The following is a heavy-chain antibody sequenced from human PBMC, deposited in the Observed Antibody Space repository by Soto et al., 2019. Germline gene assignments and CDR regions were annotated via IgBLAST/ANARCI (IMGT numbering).Heavy chain of an antibody. CDR3: VRGRNVWSGMDY. J-gene: IGHJ4*02. CDR1: GFTFSDYW. V-gene: IGHV3-74*01. D-gene: IGHD2-8*02. CDR2: MSGDGTST. Sequence: EVQLVESGGTLVQPGGSLGLSCTASGFTFSDYWMYWVRQAPGKGLVWVSRMSGDGTSTNYADSLKGRFTISRDNAKNTLYLQMNSLSSEYTAVYYCVRGRNVWSGMDYLGQGILVTVS.